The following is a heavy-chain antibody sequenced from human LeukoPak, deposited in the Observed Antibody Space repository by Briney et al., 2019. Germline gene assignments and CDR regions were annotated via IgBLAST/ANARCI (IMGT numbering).Heavy chain of an antibody. CDR1: GFTFSIYW. D-gene: IGHD2-8*02. J-gene: IGHJ4*02. Sequence: GGSLRLSCAASGFTFSIYWMSWVRQAPGKGLEWVANIKQDGSEKYYVDSVKGRFTISRDNAKNSLYLQMNSLRAEDTAVYYCARDGGVRPYWGQGTLVTVSS. CDR2: IKQDGSEK. V-gene: IGHV3-7*01. CDR3: ARDGGVRPY.